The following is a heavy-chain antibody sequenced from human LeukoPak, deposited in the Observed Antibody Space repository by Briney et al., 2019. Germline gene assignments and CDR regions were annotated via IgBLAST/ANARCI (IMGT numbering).Heavy chain of an antibody. CDR1: GFTFSSYG. Sequence: GGSLRLSCAASGFTFSSYGMQWVRQAPGKGLEWVAFIRYDGSNKYYADSVKGRFTISRDNSKNTLYLQMNSLRAEDTAVYYCAKDLWGDTAMVLNYWGQGTLVTVSS. J-gene: IGHJ4*02. D-gene: IGHD5-18*01. V-gene: IGHV3-30*02. CDR2: IRYDGSNK. CDR3: AKDLWGDTAMVLNY.